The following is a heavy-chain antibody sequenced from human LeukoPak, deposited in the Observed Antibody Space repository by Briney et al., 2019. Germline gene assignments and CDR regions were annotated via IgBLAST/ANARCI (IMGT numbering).Heavy chain of an antibody. Sequence: PSETLSLTCTVSGGSIRNYYWSWIRQPPGEGLEWIGYIYYSGSTNYNPSLKSRVSISVDTSKNQLSLRLSSVTAADTAVYYCARGGDYVWGSYRLAYWGQGALVTVSS. V-gene: IGHV4-59*01. CDR2: IYYSGST. CDR3: ARGGDYVWGSYRLAY. CDR1: GGSIRNYY. D-gene: IGHD3-16*02. J-gene: IGHJ4*02.